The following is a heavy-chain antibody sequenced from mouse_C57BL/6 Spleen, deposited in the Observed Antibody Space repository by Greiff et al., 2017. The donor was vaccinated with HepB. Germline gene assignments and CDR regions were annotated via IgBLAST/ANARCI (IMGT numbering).Heavy chain of an antibody. CDR2: IHPNSGST. CDR1: GYTFTSYW. CDR3: ARSLLYEGAMDY. D-gene: IGHD2-3*01. J-gene: IGHJ4*01. V-gene: IGHV1-64*01. Sequence: QVQLQQPGAELVKPGASVKLSCKASGYTFTSYWMHWVKQRPGQGLEWIGMIHPNSGSTNYNEKFKSKATLTVDKSSSTAYMQLSSLTSEDSAVYYCARSLLYEGAMDYWGQGTSVTVSS.